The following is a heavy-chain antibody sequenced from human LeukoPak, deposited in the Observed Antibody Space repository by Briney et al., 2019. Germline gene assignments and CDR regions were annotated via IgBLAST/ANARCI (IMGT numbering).Heavy chain of an antibody. J-gene: IGHJ5*02. CDR3: ARGEVSFDP. D-gene: IGHD5/OR15-5a*01. CDR1: VNTFTGYD. CDR2: INPNTGGT. V-gene: IGHV1-2*02. Sequence: ASVKVSFKTSVNTFTGYDMHWVRQAPGQGLEWMGWINPNTGGTYYAQKFQGRVTMTWDTSIITAYMELSRLTSDDTAVYYCARGEVSFDPWGQGTLVTVSS.